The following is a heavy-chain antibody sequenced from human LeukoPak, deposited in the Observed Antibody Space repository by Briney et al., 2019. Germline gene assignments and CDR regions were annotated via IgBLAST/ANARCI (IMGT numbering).Heavy chain of an antibody. CDR2: INHSGST. CDR3: ARGGTMGRSYYYYGMDV. J-gene: IGHJ6*02. CDR1: GGSFSGYY. V-gene: IGHV4-34*01. Sequence: SETLSLTCAVYGGSFSGYYWSWIRQPPGKGLEWIGEINHSGSTNYNPSLKSRVTISVDTSKNQFSLKLSSVTAAGTAVYYCARGGTMGRSYYYYGMDVWGQGTTVTDSS. D-gene: IGHD3-10*01.